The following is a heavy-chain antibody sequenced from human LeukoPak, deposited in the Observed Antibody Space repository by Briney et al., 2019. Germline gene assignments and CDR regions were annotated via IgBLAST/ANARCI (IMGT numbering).Heavy chain of an antibody. D-gene: IGHD3-9*01. CDR1: GFTFSSYW. CDR2: IHHSGSS. Sequence: GSLRLSCAASGFTFSSYWMSWVRQPPGKGPEWIGNIHHSGSSYYNPSLRSRVTMSVDTSKNQFSLKLSSVTAADTAVYYCARGVLRYFDSSSGNNWFDPWGQGTLVTVSS. J-gene: IGHJ5*02. CDR3: ARGVLRYFDSSSGNNWFDP. V-gene: IGHV4-4*02.